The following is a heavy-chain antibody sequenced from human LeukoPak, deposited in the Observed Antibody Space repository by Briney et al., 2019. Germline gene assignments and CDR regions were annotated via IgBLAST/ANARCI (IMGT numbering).Heavy chain of an antibody. Sequence: PGRSLRLSCAASGFTFSSYGMHWVRQAPGKGLEWVAVISYDGSNKYYADSVKGQFTISRDNSKNTLYLQMNSLRAEDTAVYYCAKDYLSRSWGAIAFDIWGQGTMVTVSS. CDR1: GFTFSSYG. V-gene: IGHV3-30*18. D-gene: IGHD6-13*01. CDR2: ISYDGSNK. J-gene: IGHJ3*02. CDR3: AKDYLSRSWGAIAFDI.